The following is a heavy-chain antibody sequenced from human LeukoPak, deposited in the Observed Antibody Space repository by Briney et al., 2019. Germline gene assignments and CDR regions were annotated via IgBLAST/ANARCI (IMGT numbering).Heavy chain of an antibody. Sequence: PGGSLRLSCAASGFTFSSYEMNWVRQAPGKGLEWVSYISSSGSTIYYADSVKGRFTISRDNSKNTLYLQMNSLRAEDTAVYYCARGPLFRVAGVVGYWGQGTLVTVSS. CDR2: ISSSGSTI. J-gene: IGHJ4*02. CDR3: ARGPLFRVAGVVGY. V-gene: IGHV3-48*03. CDR1: GFTFSSYE. D-gene: IGHD6-19*01.